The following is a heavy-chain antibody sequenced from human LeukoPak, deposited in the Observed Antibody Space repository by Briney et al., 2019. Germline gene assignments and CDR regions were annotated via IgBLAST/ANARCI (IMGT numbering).Heavy chain of an antibody. CDR2: ISSSGAYI. D-gene: IGHD6-19*01. V-gene: IGHV3-21*01. CDR1: GVTFSTYS. J-gene: IGHJ2*01. CDR3: ARAVAVAGTDWYFDL. Sequence: GGSLRLSCAAAGVTFSTYSRNWVRQARGKGLEWVSSISSSGAYIYLADSLKGRFTISRDNAKNSLYLQMNSLRAEDTAVYYCARAVAVAGTDWYFDLWGRGTLVTVSS.